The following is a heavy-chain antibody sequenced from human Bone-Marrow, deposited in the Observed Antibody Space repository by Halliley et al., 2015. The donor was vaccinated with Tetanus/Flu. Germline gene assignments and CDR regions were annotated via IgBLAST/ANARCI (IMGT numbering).Heavy chain of an antibody. CDR3: ARFWSGFDY. CDR2: IYDSGTA. D-gene: IGHD3-3*01. V-gene: IGHV4-59*01. Sequence: PGKGLEWVAYIYDSGTATYTPSLKSRLAISVDTSKNQFSLKLTSVTAADTAVYYCARFWSGFDYWGQGTPVTVSS. J-gene: IGHJ4*02.